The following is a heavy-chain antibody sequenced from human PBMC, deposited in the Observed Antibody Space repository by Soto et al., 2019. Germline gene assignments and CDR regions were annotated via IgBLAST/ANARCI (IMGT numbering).Heavy chain of an antibody. Sequence: SVKVSCKASGGTFSSYAISWVRQAPGQGLEWMGGIIPIFGTANYAQKFQGRVTITADESTSTAYMELRSLRSDDTAVYYCARVGWGTVVRGLMVVWGKGTTVTVSS. D-gene: IGHD3-10*01. CDR2: IIPIFGTA. CDR3: ARVGWGTVVRGLMVV. J-gene: IGHJ6*04. CDR1: GGTFSSYA. V-gene: IGHV1-69*13.